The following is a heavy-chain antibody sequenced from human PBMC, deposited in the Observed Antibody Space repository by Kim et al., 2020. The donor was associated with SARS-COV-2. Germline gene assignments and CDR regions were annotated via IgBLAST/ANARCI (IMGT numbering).Heavy chain of an antibody. Sequence: GESLQISCKGSGYSFTSYWIGWVRQMPGKGLEWMGIIYPGDSDTRYSPSFQGQVTISADKSISTAYLQWSSLQASDTAMYYCARKIGGSGSYYSPYYYGMDVWGQGTTFTVSS. CDR2: IYPGDSDT. V-gene: IGHV5-51*01. CDR3: ARKIGGSGSYYSPYYYGMDV. CDR1: GYSFTSYW. J-gene: IGHJ6*02. D-gene: IGHD3-10*01.